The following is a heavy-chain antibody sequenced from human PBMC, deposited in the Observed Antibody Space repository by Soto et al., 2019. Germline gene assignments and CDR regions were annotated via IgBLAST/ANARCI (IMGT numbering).Heavy chain of an antibody. CDR1: GCTFTNYG. CDR3: AREMRYDISLYYYYGMDV. D-gene: IGHD3-9*01. J-gene: IGHJ6*02. CDR2: VSGYNGDK. Sequence: ASVRVSCKASGCTFTNYGMNWVGQAPVQGLEWMVCVSGYNGDKKYIQKFLGRVTMTTDTSTSTAYMEMRSLRSDETAVYYCAREMRYDISLYYYYGMDVWAQGTTVTVSS. V-gene: IGHV1-18*04.